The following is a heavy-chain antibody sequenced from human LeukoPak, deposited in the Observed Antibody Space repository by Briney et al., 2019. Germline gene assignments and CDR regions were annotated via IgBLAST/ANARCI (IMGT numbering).Heavy chain of an antibody. CDR3: ARRSLNYGSGRFFDY. D-gene: IGHD3-10*01. CDR2: INHSGST. Sequence: SETLSLTCAVYGGSFDGYYWSWIRQPPGKGLEWIGEINHSGSTNYNPSLKSRVTISVDTSKNQFSLKLSSVTAADTAVYYCARRSLNYGSGRFFDYWGQGTLVTVSS. V-gene: IGHV4-34*01. J-gene: IGHJ4*02. CDR1: GGSFDGYY.